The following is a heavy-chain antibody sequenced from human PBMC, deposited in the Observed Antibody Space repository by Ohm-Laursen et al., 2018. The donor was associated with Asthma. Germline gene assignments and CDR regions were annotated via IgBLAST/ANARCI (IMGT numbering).Heavy chain of an antibody. V-gene: IGHV1-46*01. Sequence: ESSVKVSCKASGHTFTSYYMHWVRQAPGQGLEWMGIINPSGGSTSYAQKFQGRVTMTRDTSTSTVYMELSSLKSEDTTVYYCARVNYYDSSGYDYWGQGTLVTVSS. CDR2: INPSGGST. J-gene: IGHJ4*02. CDR3: ARVNYYDSSGYDY. D-gene: IGHD3-22*01. CDR1: GHTFTSYY.